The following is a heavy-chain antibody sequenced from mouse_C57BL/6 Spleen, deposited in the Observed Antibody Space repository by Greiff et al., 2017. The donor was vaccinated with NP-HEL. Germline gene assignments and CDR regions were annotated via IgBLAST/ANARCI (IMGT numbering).Heavy chain of an antibody. Sequence: EVMLVESGGGLVKPGGSLKLSCAASGFTFSSYAMSWVRQTPEKRLEWVATISDGGSYTYYPDNVKGRFTISRDNAKNNLYLQMSHLKSEDTAMYYCARDGMGDYEAGFAYWGQGTLVTVSA. CDR1: GFTFSSYA. CDR2: ISDGGSYT. CDR3: ARDGMGDYEAGFAY. V-gene: IGHV5-4*01. J-gene: IGHJ3*01. D-gene: IGHD2-4*01.